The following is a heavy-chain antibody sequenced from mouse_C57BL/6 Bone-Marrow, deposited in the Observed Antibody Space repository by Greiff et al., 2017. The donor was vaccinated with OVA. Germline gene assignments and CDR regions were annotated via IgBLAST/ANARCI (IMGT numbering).Heavy chain of an antibody. CDR3: ARDDYDPGFAY. CDR1: GYTFTSYD. Sequence: VPLQQSGPELVKPGASVKLSCKASGYTFTSYDINWVKQRPGPGLEWIGWIYPRDGSTKSNEKFKGKATLTVDTSSSTAYMELHSLTSEDSAVDFCARDDYDPGFAYWGQGTLVTVSA. J-gene: IGHJ3*01. V-gene: IGHV1-85*01. CDR2: IYPRDGST. D-gene: IGHD2-4*01.